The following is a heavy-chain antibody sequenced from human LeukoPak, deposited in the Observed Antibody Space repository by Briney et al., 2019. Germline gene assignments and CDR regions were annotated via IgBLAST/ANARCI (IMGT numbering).Heavy chain of an antibody. D-gene: IGHD1-7*01. J-gene: IGHJ4*02. V-gene: IGHV1-2*02. CDR1: GYTFTGYY. Sequence: ASVKVSCKASGYTFTGYYMHWVRQAPGQGLEWMGWINPNSGGTNYAQKFQGRVTMTRDTSISTAYMELSRLRSDDTAVYYCARVSRYNWNYPNFDYWGQGTLVTVSS. CDR3: ARVSRYNWNYPNFDY. CDR2: INPNSGGT.